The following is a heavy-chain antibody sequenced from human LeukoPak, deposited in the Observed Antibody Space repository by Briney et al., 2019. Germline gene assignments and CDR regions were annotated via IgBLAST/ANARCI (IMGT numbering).Heavy chain of an antibody. V-gene: IGHV3-NL1*01. J-gene: IGHJ4*02. CDR3: TSPVNLVGAPSDY. CDR1: GFTFSHHG. D-gene: IGHD1-26*01. CDR2: VSTSGGDT. Sequence: GGSLRLSCAASGFTFSHHGMHWVRQAPGKGLEWVSSVSTSGGDTYNADSVKGRFTISRDDSKNTAYPQMNSLKTEDTAVYYCTSPVNLVGAPSDYWGQGTLVTVSS.